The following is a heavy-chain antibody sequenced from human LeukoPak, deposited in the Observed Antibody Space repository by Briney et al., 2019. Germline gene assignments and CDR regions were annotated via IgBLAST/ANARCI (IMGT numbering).Heavy chain of an antibody. Sequence: GASVKVSCKASGVTFSSHAISWVRQAPGQGLEWMGGIIPMFGTVTYAQKFQGRVTITADESTSTAYMDLTSLRSEDTAVYYCAKDPRVWFGELLPYYYYYMDVWGKGTTVTISS. J-gene: IGHJ6*03. CDR3: AKDPRVWFGELLPYYYYYMDV. CDR1: GVTFSSHA. D-gene: IGHD3-10*01. CDR2: IIPMFGTV. V-gene: IGHV1-69*13.